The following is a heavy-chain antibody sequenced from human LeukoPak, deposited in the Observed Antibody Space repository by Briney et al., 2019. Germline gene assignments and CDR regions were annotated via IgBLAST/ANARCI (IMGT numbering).Heavy chain of an antibody. V-gene: IGHV4-59*01. CDR1: GGSISSYY. Sequence: PSETLSLTCTVSGGSISSYYWSWIRQPPGKGLEWIGYIYYSGSTNYNPSLKSRVTISVDTSKNQFSRKLSSVTAADTAVYYCARVKWGSGYSFDYWGQGTLVTVSS. CDR2: IYYSGST. D-gene: IGHD3-22*01. CDR3: ARVKWGSGYSFDY. J-gene: IGHJ4*02.